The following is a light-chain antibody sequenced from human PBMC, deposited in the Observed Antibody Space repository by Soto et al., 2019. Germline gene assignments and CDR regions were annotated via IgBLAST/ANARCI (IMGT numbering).Light chain of an antibody. CDR1: QYINTR. CDR2: QTS. J-gene: IGKJ1*01. CDR3: QQYGSSPTWT. Sequence: EIVLTQSPATLSSFTGDRVTLSSRASQYINTRLAWYQHRPGQAPRLLIYQTSIRAAGIPARFSASGSGTDFTLTISRLEPEDSAVYYCQQYGSSPTWTFGQGTKV. V-gene: IGKV3-20*01.